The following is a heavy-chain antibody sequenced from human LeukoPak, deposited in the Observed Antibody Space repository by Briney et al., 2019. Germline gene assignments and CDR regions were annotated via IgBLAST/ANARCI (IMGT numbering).Heavy chain of an antibody. CDR2: IWYDGSNK. Sequence: QPGGSLRLSCAASGFTFSSYGMHWVRQAPGKGLEWVAVIWYDGSNKYYADSVKGRFTISRDNSKNTLYLQMNSLRAEDTTVYYCVGRFGELFDYWGQGTLVTVSS. V-gene: IGHV3-33*08. D-gene: IGHD3-10*01. CDR1: GFTFSSYG. CDR3: VGRFGELFDY. J-gene: IGHJ4*02.